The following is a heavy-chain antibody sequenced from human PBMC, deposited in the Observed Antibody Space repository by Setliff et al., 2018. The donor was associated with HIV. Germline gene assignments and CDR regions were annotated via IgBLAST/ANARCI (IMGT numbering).Heavy chain of an antibody. CDR2: VYYSGTT. V-gene: IGHV4-39*01. J-gene: IGHJ4*02. D-gene: IGHD3-3*01. CDR3: ARTQPDTIFGVVVFDS. Sequence: PSETLSLTCTVSGASIGNSGPGFYWGWVRQPPGGGLEWIGSVYYSGTTYYNPSLRSRVTMSVDTSKNQLSLRLTSMTAADTAVYYCARTQPDTIFGVVVFDSWGQGKTVTVSS. CDR1: GASIGNSGPGFY.